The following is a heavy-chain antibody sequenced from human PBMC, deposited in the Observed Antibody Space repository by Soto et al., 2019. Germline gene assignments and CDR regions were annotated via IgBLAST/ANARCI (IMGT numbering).Heavy chain of an antibody. V-gene: IGHV6-1*01. CDR2: TYYRSKWYN. J-gene: IGHJ6*02. Sequence: SQTLSLTCAISGDSVSSNSAAWNWIRQSPSRGLEWLGRTYYRSKWYNDYAVSVKSRITINPDTSKNQFSLQLNSVTPEDTAVYYCARDRYSGYDVSGYYGMDVWGQGTKVTVYS. D-gene: IGHD5-12*01. CDR1: GDSVSSNSAA. CDR3: ARDRYSGYDVSGYYGMDV.